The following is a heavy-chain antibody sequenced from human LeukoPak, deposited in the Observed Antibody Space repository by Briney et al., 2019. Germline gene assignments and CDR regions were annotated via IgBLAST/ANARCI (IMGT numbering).Heavy chain of an antibody. CDR3: ARDYFGSPSALDY. CDR2: ISSSSTYI. J-gene: IGHJ4*02. Sequence: GGSLRLSCAASGFTFSAYSMNWVRQAPGKGLEWVSSISSSSTYIYYADSVKGRFTISRDNAKNSLYLQMNSLRAEDTALYYCARDYFGSPSALDYWGQGTLVTVSS. V-gene: IGHV3-21*04. CDR1: GFTFSAYS. D-gene: IGHD1-26*01.